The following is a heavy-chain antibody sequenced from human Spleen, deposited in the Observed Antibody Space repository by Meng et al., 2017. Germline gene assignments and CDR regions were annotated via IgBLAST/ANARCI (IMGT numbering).Heavy chain of an antibody. CDR3: ARDKGAYYDSSGYRYGMDV. CDR1: GGTFSSYA. J-gene: IGHJ6*02. D-gene: IGHD3-22*01. CDR2: IIPIFGTA. Sequence: SVKVSCKASGGTFSSYAISWVRQAPGQGLEWMGGIIPIFGTANYAQKFQGRVTITTDESTSTAYMELSSLRSEDTAVYYCARDKGAYYDSSGYRYGMDVWGQGTTVTVSS. V-gene: IGHV1-69*05.